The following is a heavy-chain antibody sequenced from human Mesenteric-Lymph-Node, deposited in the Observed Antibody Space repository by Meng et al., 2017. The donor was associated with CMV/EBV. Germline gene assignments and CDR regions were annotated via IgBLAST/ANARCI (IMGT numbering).Heavy chain of an antibody. J-gene: IGHJ3*01. Sequence: ASVKVSCKASGYNFIDYYVHWVRQAPGQGLEWMGWINPNSGVADYAQKFQGRVTMTRDTSISTAYMDLKRLTSDDTAVYYCAIPVDIVATMAHDGFDFWGQGTMVTVSS. CDR1: GYNFIDYY. D-gene: IGHD5-12*01. CDR2: INPNSGVA. V-gene: IGHV1-2*02. CDR3: AIPVDIVATMAHDGFDF.